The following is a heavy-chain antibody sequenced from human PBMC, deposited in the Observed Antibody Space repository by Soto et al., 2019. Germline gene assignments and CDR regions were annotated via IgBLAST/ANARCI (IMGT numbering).Heavy chain of an antibody. CDR1: GFNFSSYG. D-gene: IGHD3-22*01. J-gene: IGHJ4*02. CDR2: IWNDGSNE. V-gene: IGHV3-33*01. CDR3: ARDQSDSGGYSDY. Sequence: PGGSLRLSCEASGFNFSSYGIHWVRQAPGKGLEWVAIIWNDGSNEYYADSVKGRFTISRDNSKNTLYLQVSKLRAEDTAVYFCARDQSDSGGYSDYWGQGTLVTVSS.